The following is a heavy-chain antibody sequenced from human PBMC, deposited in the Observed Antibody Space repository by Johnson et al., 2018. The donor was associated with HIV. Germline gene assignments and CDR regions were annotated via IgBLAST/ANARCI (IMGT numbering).Heavy chain of an antibody. D-gene: IGHD2-15*01. J-gene: IGHJ3*02. CDR3: TTDREYCSGGSCYLNAFDI. CDR2: IKSKSDGGTT. Sequence: VQLVESGGALVKPGGSLRLSCVASGFTFSNAWLSWVRQAAGEGLEWVGRIKSKSDGGTTDYAAPVKGRFTISRDDSKNTLYLQMNSLKTEDTAVYYCTTDREYCSGGSCYLNAFDIWGQGTMVTVSS. CDR1: GFTFSNAW. V-gene: IGHV3-15*02.